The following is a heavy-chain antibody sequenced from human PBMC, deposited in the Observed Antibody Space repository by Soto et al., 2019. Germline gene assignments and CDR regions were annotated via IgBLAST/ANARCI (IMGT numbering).Heavy chain of an antibody. CDR3: ARELGLTYYDILTGYYFDY. J-gene: IGHJ4*02. Sequence: GGSLRLSCAASGFTFSSYWMSWVRQAPGKGLEWVANIKQDGGEKYYVDSVKGRFTISRDNAKNSLYLQMNSLRAEDTAVYYCARELGLTYYDILTGYYFDYWGQGTLVTVSS. CDR1: GFTFSSYW. V-gene: IGHV3-7*03. D-gene: IGHD3-9*01. CDR2: IKQDGGEK.